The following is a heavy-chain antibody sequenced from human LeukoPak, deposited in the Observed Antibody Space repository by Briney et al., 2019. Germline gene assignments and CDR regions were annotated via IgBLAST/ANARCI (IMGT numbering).Heavy chain of an antibody. V-gene: IGHV3-23*01. CDR2: ISGSGGIT. Sequence: GGSLRLSCAASGFTFSSYTMSWVRQAPGKGKEWVSLISGSGGITYYADSVKGRFTISRDNSKNTLYLQMDSLRAEDTAVYYCAKDTAAVGGPTTDWGQGTLVTVSS. CDR1: GFTFSSYT. J-gene: IGHJ4*02. CDR3: AKDTAAVGGPTTD. D-gene: IGHD6-13*01.